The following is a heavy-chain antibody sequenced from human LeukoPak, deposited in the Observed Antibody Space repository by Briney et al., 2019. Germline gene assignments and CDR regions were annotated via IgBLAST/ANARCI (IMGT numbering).Heavy chain of an antibody. CDR1: GFTFSSYA. V-gene: IGHV3-23*01. J-gene: IGHJ4*02. CDR2: ISGSGGST. CDR3: AKDAVMYYDFWSGYYFSSYHFDY. Sequence: GGSLRLSCAASGFTFSSYAMSWVRQAPGKGLEWVSAISGSGGSTYYADSVKGRFTISRDNSKNTLYLQMNSLRAEDTAVYYCAKDAVMYYDFWSGYYFSSYHFDYWGQGTLVTVSS. D-gene: IGHD3-3*01.